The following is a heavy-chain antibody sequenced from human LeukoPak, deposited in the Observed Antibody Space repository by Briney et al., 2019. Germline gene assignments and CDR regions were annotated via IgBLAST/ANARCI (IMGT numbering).Heavy chain of an antibody. J-gene: IGHJ6*03. CDR1: GFTFSSYA. CDR2: ISGSGGST. Sequence: GGSLRLSCAASGFTFSSYAMSWVRQAPGKGLEWVSAISGSGGSTYYADSVKGRFTISRDNSKNTLYLQMNSLRAEDTAVYYCAKGGGGSYNGYYYYYYMDVWGKGTTVTVSS. D-gene: IGHD1-26*01. V-gene: IGHV3-23*01. CDR3: AKGGGGSYNGYYYYYYMDV.